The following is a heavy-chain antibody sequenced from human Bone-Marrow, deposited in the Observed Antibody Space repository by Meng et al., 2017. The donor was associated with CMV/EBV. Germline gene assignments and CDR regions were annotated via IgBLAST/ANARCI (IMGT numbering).Heavy chain of an antibody. J-gene: IGHJ4*02. CDR2: VISLFGTP. Sequence: SVKVSCKASGGNFRNDAFSWVRQAPGQGLEWVGGVISLFGTPNYAQKFQGRVTITTDESTTTVYMEMSSLRSDDTAVFYCAIPRVGYCSSSSCPPAYWGQGPWVTVSS. D-gene: IGHD2-2*01. V-gene: IGHV1-69*05. CDR3: AIPRVGYCSSSSCPPAY. CDR1: GGNFRNDA.